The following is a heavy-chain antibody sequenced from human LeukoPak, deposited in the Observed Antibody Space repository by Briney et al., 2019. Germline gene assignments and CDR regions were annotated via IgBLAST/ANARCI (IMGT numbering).Heavy chain of an antibody. CDR2: IYSGGST. Sequence: PRGSLRLSCAASGFTVSDNYMSWVRQAPGKGLEWVSVIYSGGSTYFADSVKGRFTISRDNSKNTLYLQMNSLRADDTAVYYCARHDSWAGWFDPWGQGTLVTVSS. V-gene: IGHV3-53*01. J-gene: IGHJ5*02. D-gene: IGHD3-22*01. CDR1: GFTVSDNY. CDR3: ARHDSWAGWFDP.